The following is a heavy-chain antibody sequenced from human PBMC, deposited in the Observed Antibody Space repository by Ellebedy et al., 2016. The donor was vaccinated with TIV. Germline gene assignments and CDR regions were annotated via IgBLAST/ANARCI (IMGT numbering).Heavy chain of an antibody. CDR1: GFTFRSYG. CDR3: ARDRGGYGIFDY. Sequence: GESLKISXAASGFTFRSYGFHWVRQAPGKGLEWVALISSDGSEKYYADSVRGRFTISRVNSKNTGYLEMNSLRGDDTAMYYCARDRGGYGIFDYWGQGTLVTV. J-gene: IGHJ4*02. D-gene: IGHD5-12*01. CDR2: ISSDGSEK. V-gene: IGHV3-30*03.